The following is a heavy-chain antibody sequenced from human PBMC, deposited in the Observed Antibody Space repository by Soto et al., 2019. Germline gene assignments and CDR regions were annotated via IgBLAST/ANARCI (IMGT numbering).Heavy chain of an antibody. CDR3: ARPPYYYDSSGYSTGGGGMDV. V-gene: IGHV4-34*01. CDR2: INHSGST. J-gene: IGHJ6*02. Sequence: SETLSLTCAVYGGSFSGYYWSWIRQPPGKGLEWIGEINHSGSTNYNPSLKSRVTISVDTSKNQFSLKLSSVTAADTAVYYCARPPYYYDSSGYSTGGGGMDVWGQGTTVTVSS. D-gene: IGHD3-22*01. CDR1: GGSFSGYY.